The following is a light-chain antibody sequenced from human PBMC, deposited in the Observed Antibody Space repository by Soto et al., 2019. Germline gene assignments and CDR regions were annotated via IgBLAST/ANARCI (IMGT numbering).Light chain of an antibody. Sequence: QSALTQPASVSGSPGQSITISCTGTSSGVGGYNYVSWYQLHPGKAPKLMVYEVSYRPSGVSSRFSGSKSANTASLTISGLQAEDEADYYCSSYASSTAYVFGTGTKVTVL. J-gene: IGLJ1*01. V-gene: IGLV2-14*01. CDR2: EVS. CDR3: SSYASSTAYV. CDR1: SSGVGGYNY.